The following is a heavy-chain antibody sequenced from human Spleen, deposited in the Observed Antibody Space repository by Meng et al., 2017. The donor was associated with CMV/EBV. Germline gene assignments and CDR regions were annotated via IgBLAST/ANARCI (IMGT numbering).Heavy chain of an antibody. V-gene: IGHV3-30*02. Sequence: CAASGFTFSSYGMHWVRQAPGKGLEWVTFIRYDGSDKYYSDSVKGRFTISRDSSKNTLYLQMNSLRAEDTAVYFCAKETTQLEPPDHWGQGTLVTVSS. CDR2: IRYDGSDK. D-gene: IGHD1-1*01. J-gene: IGHJ5*02. CDR3: AKETTQLEPPDH. CDR1: GFTFSSYG.